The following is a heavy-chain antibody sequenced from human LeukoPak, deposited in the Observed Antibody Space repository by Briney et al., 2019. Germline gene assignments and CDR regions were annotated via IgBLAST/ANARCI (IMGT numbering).Heavy chain of an antibody. CDR1: GYSFTGYY. V-gene: IGHV1-2*02. CDR2: INPNSGGT. Sequence: ASVTVSCKAAGYSFTGYYMHWVRQAPGQGHGWMGCINPNSGGTNYAQKFQGRVTMTRDTSISTACMELSRLRSDDAAVYYCARGLNFDYWGQGTLVTVSS. CDR3: ARGLNFDY. J-gene: IGHJ4*02.